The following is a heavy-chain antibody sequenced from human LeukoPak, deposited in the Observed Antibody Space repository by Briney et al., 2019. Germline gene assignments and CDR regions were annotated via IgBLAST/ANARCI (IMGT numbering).Heavy chain of an antibody. CDR1: GFSFSNYA. J-gene: IGHJ4*02. CDR2: ISGSGGTT. CDR3: AKVETTVATPFDY. D-gene: IGHD4-23*01. V-gene: IGHV3-23*01. Sequence: EGSLRLSCAASGFSFSNYAMNWVRQAPEKGLEWVSGISGSGGTTYYADSVKGRFTISRDNSKDTLYLQLDSLRAEDTAIYYCAKVETTVATPFDYWGQGTLVTVSS.